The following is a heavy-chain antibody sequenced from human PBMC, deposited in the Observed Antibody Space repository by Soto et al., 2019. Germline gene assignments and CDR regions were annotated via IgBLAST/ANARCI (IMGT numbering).Heavy chain of an antibody. CDR2: IITIFGTA. Sequence: QVQLVQSGAEVKKPGSSVKVSCKASGGTFSSYAISWVRQAPGQGLEWMGGIITIFGTANYAQKFQGRVTITADESTSTADIELSSLRDENTAVYYGARDGGGYCSGGSCYSFYYGMDVWGQGTTVAVSS. CDR1: GGTFSSYA. CDR3: ARDGGGYCSGGSCYSFYYGMDV. J-gene: IGHJ6*02. V-gene: IGHV1-69*12. D-gene: IGHD2-15*01.